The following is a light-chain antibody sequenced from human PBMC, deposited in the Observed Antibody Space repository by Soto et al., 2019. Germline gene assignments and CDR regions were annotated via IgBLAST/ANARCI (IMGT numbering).Light chain of an antibody. CDR2: GAS. J-gene: IGKJ1*01. Sequence: ETVLTQSRGTLSLSPGERATLSCRASQTIRSNYLAWYRQTPGQAPRLLIYGASNRATGIADRFSGSGSGTDFTLILSRLEPEDFALYYCQQYGSSPCTFGQGTKVEIK. V-gene: IGKV3-20*01. CDR3: QQYGSSPCT. CDR1: QTIRSNY.